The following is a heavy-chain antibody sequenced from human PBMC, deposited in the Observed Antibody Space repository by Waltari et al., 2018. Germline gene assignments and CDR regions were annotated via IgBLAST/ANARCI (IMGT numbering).Heavy chain of an antibody. CDR1: GFSFDGHA. V-gene: IGHV3-20*04. CDR2: INWIGDST. Sequence: EVQLVESGGGVVRPGGSRSLSCAASGFSFDGHAMTWVRKAPGKGLEWVSGINWIGDSTGYADSVKGRFTISRDNAKNSLYLQMNSLRAEDTALYYCARSQEQWLVHFDSWGQGTLVTVSS. J-gene: IGHJ4*02. D-gene: IGHD6-19*01. CDR3: ARSQEQWLVHFDS.